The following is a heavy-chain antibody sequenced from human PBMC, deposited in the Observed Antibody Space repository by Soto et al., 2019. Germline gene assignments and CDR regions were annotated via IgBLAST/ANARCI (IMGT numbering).Heavy chain of an antibody. Sequence: VSVEVSCQASWSTVIAYYTHWVRQAPGQGLEWMGWMNPKSGGTYFAQKVQGRVALARDTAVRTADMGVNRLRSDDTAVYYCTTQNIDNRDRLYDAFGIWRQATTGTAS. V-gene: IGHV1-2*02. J-gene: IGHJ3*02. CDR1: WSTVIAYY. D-gene: IGHD2-15*01. CDR2: MNPKSGGT. CDR3: TTQNIDNRDRLYDAFGI.